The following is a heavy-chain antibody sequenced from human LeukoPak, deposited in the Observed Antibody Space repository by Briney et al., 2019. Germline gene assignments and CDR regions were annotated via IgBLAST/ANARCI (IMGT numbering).Heavy chain of an antibody. D-gene: IGHD6-13*01. CDR3: ARLATAAAQFDP. CDR2: IYYSGST. V-gene: IGHV4-59*08. Sequence: SDTLSLTCTVSGGSISSYYWSWIRQPPGKGLEWIGYIYYSGSTNYNPSLKSRVTISVDTSKNQFSLKLSSVTAADTAVYYCARLATAAAQFDPWGQGTLVTVSS. CDR1: GGSISSYY. J-gene: IGHJ5*02.